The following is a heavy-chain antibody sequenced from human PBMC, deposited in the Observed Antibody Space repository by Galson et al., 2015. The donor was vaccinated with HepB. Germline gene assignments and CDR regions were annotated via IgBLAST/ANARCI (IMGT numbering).Heavy chain of an antibody. V-gene: IGHV3-30*01. Sequence: SLRLSCAVSGFTFSNYAMHWVRQAPGKGLEWVAVISDDGSKNRYADSVKGRFIISRDNSKNTLYLEMNSLRPEDTAVFYCAREQLDDYSGSYLNNWLESWGQGTLVTVSS. CDR1: GFTFSNYA. CDR3: AREQLDDYSGSYLNNWLES. CDR2: ISDDGSKN. D-gene: IGHD1-26*01. J-gene: IGHJ5*01.